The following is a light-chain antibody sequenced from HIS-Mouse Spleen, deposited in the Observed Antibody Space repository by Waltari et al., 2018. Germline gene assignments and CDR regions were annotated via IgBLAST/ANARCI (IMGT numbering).Light chain of an antibody. Sequence: QSALTQPASVSGSPGQSITISCTGTSSDVGSYNLVSWYQQHPGKAPKLVIYAGSKRPSGVSNRFSGSKSGNTASLTISGLQAEDEADYYCCSYAGSSTWVFGGGTKLTVL. CDR1: SSDVGSYNL. CDR3: CSYAGSSTWV. CDR2: AGS. V-gene: IGLV2-23*01. J-gene: IGLJ3*02.